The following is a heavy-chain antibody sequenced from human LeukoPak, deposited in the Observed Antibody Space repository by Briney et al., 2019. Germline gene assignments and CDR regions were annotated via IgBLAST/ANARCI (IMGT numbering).Heavy chain of an antibody. D-gene: IGHD3-10*01. CDR2: ISWNSGSI. CDR1: GFTFDDYA. Sequence: PGRSLRLSCAASGFTFDDYAMHWVWQAPGKGLEWVSGISWNSGSIGYADSVKGRFTISRDNAKNSLYLQMNSLRAEDTAVYYCARDFGMVRGVIDYWGQGTLVTVSS. CDR3: ARDFGMVRGVIDY. J-gene: IGHJ4*02. V-gene: IGHV3-9*01.